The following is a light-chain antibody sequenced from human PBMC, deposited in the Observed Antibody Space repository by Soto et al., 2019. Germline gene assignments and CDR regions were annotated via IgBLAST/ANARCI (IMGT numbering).Light chain of an antibody. Sequence: QSVLTQPASLSGSPGQSITISCTGTGSDIGAYDYVSWFQQHPGKAPKLMISEVNNRPSGVSNRFSGSKSGNMAYLTISGLQVEDEAEYFCSSFTTTSTNVFGTGTKVTVL. V-gene: IGLV2-14*01. CDR1: GSDIGAYDY. J-gene: IGLJ1*01. CDR3: SSFTTTSTNV. CDR2: EVN.